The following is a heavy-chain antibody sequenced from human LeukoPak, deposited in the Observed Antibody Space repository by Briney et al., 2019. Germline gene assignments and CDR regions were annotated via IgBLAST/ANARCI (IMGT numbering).Heavy chain of an antibody. CDR3: ARVDTEVGGTYREFDY. CDR1: GGSTISSYS. Sequence: SETLSLTCTVFGGSTISSYSWKWIRQPPGKGLEWIGYIYYNGSTNYNPSLKSRVTISVDTSKNQFSLKLNSVTAADTAVYYCARVDTEVGGTYREFDYWGQGALVTVSS. V-gene: IGHV4-59*12. D-gene: IGHD1-26*01. J-gene: IGHJ4*02. CDR2: IYYNGST.